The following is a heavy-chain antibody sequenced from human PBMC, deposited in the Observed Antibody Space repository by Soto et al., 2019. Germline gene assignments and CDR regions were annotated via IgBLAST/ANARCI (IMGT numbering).Heavy chain of an antibody. V-gene: IGHV1-18*01. CDR1: GYTFTCYG. J-gene: IGHJ4*02. D-gene: IGHD6-19*01. CDR2: ISAYNGNT. CDR3: AIMAEYSSGWNFDY. Sequence: ASVKVSCKASGYTFTCYGISWVRRAPGQGLEWMGWISAYNGNTNYAQKLQGRVTMTTDTSTSTAYMELRSLRSDDTAVYYCAIMAEYSSGWNFDYWGQGTLVTVSS.